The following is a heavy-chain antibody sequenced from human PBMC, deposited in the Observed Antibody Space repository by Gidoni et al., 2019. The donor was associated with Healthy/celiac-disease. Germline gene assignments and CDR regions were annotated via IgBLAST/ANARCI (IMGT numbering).Heavy chain of an antibody. J-gene: IGHJ5*02. CDR1: GGFISSYY. CDR3: ARVQKAGWWFDL. CDR2: IYYSGST. V-gene: IGHV4-59*01. D-gene: IGHD6-13*01. Sequence: QVQLQESGPGLVKPSETLSLTCTVSGGFISSYYWSWIRQPPGKGLEWIGYIYYSGSTNYNPALKSQITISVDTSNNQSSLKLSSVTAADTAVYDCARVQKAGWWFDLWGQGTLVTVSS.